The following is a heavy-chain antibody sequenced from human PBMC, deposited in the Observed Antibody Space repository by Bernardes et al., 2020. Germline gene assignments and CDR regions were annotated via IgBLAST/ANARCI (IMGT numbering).Heavy chain of an antibody. J-gene: IGHJ4*02. V-gene: IGHV4-39*01. CDR2: ISYSGST. Sequence: SEPLSLTCTVSGASISSSNFYWGCIRQPPGKGLEWIGSISYSGSTYYNPSLKSRVTIYVDRSKNQFSLKLSSVTAADTAVYYCARGNTFGGVVAIDYWGQGTLVTVSS. CDR1: GASISSSNFY. CDR3: ARGNTFGGVVAIDY. D-gene: IGHD3-16*02.